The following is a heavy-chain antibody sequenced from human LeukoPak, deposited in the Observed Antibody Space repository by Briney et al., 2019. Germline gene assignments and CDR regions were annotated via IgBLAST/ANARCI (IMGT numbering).Heavy chain of an antibody. CDR3: ARDQDSGSFYD. J-gene: IGHJ4*02. D-gene: IGHD1-26*01. CDR1: GFTFSSYW. V-gene: IGHV3-7*01. CDR2: VKQDGSEK. Sequence: GGSLRLSCAASGFTFSSYWMSWVRQAPGRGLEWVANVKQDGSEKYYVDSVKGRFTISRDNAKNSLYLQMNSLRAEDTAVYYCARDQDSGSFYDWGQGTLVTVSS.